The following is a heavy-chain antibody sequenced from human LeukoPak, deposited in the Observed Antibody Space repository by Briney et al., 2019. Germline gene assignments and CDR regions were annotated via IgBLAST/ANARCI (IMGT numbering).Heavy chain of an antibody. V-gene: IGHV3-30*02. CDR1: GFTFSSYG. CDR3: AKDSGDAMIVVASDY. J-gene: IGHJ4*02. D-gene: IGHD3-22*01. CDR2: IRYDGSNK. Sequence: PGGSLSLSCAASGFTFSSYGMHWVRQAPGKGLEWVAFIRYDGSNKYYADSVKGRFTISRDNSKNTLYLQMNSLRAEDTAVYYCAKDSGDAMIVVASDYWGQGTLVTVSS.